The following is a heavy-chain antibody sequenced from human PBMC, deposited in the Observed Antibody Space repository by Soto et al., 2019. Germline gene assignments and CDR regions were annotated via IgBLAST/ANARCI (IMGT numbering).Heavy chain of an antibody. CDR1: GASITTYY. J-gene: IGHJ4*02. CDR3: ARTARTPDS. Sequence: PSETLSLTCTVSGASITTYYWSWIRQPPGQGLESIGYIYYTGDTNSNPSLKSRVTISIDTSKNQFSLKLSFVTAADTAVYYCARTARTPDSWGQGTLVTVSS. CDR2: IYYTGDT. D-gene: IGHD1-1*01. V-gene: IGHV4-59*01.